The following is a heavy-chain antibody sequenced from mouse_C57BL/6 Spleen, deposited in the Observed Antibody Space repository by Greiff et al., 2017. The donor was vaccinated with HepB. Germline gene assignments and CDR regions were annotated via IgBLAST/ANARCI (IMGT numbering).Heavy chain of an antibody. CDR1: GYTFTDYE. J-gene: IGHJ3*01. Sequence: LQESGAELVRPGASVTLSCKASGYTFTDYEMHWVKQTPVHGLEWIGAIDPETGGTAYNQKFKGKAILTADKSSSTAYMELRSLTSEDSAVYYCTRRLTYWGQGTLVTVSA. CDR3: TRRLTY. CDR2: IDPETGGT. V-gene: IGHV1-15*01.